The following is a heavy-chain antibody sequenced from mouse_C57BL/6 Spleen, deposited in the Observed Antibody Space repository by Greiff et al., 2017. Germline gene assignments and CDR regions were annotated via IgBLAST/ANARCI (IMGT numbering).Heavy chain of an antibody. CDR1: GFTFSDYY. CDR2: INYDGSST. D-gene: IGHD2-4*01. CDR3: ARDNDSYYAMDY. Sequence: EVQLVESEGGLVQPGSSMKLSCTASGFTFSDYYMAWVRQVPEKGLEWVANINYDGSSTYYLDSLKSRFIISRDNAKNILYLQMSSLKSEDTATYYCARDNDSYYAMDYWGQGTSVTVSS. J-gene: IGHJ4*01. V-gene: IGHV5-16*01.